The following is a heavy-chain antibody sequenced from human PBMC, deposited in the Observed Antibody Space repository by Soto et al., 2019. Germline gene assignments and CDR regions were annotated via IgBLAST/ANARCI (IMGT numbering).Heavy chain of an antibody. V-gene: IGHV4-30-4*01. D-gene: IGHD2-15*01. Sequence: SETLSLTCTVSGGSISSYYWSWIRQPPGKGLEWIGYIYYSGSTYYNPSLKSRVTISVDTSKNQFSLKLSSVTAADTAVYYCARVQGLAVAAMDIWGQGTMVTV. CDR1: GGSISSYY. CDR2: IYYSGST. CDR3: ARVQGLAVAAMDI. J-gene: IGHJ3*02.